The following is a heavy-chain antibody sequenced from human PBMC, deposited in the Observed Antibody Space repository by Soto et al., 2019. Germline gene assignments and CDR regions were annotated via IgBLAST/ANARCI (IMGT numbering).Heavy chain of an antibody. CDR2: IIPIFGTA. CDR3: ARGIAAAAYDY. V-gene: IGHV1-69*13. D-gene: IGHD6-13*01. Sequence: ASVKVSCKASGGTFSSYAISWVRQAPGQGLEWMGGIIPIFGTANYAQKFQGRVTITADESTSTAYMELSSLRSDDTAVYYCARGIAAAAYDYWGQGTLVTVSS. J-gene: IGHJ4*02. CDR1: GGTFSSYA.